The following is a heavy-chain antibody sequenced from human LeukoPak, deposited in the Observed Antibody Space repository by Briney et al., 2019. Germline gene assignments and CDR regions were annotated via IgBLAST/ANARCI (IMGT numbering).Heavy chain of an antibody. Sequence: SETLSLTCTVSGGSISSYYWSWIRQPPGKGLEWIGYIYYSGSTNYNPSLKSRVTISVDTSKNQFSLKLSSVTAADTAVYYCARAGSGSGSYRGGYYGMDVWGQGTTVTVSS. CDR1: GGSISSYY. D-gene: IGHD3-10*01. J-gene: IGHJ6*02. CDR2: IYYSGST. CDR3: ARAGSGSGSYRGGYYGMDV. V-gene: IGHV4-59*01.